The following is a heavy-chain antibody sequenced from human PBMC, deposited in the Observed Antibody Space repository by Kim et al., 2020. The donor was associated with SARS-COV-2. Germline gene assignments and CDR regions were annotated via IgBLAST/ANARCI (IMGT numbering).Heavy chain of an antibody. CDR3: ARVLVGSGAGIVGY. J-gene: IGHJ4*02. CDR2: INTNTGNP. CDR1: GYTFTSYA. V-gene: IGHV7-4-1*02. Sequence: ASVKVSCKASGYTFTSYAMNWVRQAPGQGLEWMGWINTNTGNPTYAQGFTGRFVFSLDTAVSTAYLQISSLKAEDTAVYYCARVLVGSGAGIVGYWGQGTLVTVSS. D-gene: IGHD6-19*01.